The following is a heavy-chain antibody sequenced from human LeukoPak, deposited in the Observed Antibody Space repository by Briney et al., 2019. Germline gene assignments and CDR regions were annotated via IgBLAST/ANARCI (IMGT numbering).Heavy chain of an antibody. V-gene: IGHV4-39*02. J-gene: IGHJ4*02. CDR3: ARDVRGY. CDR2: IYYSGST. Sequence: SETLSLTCTVSGGSISSSSYYWGWIRQPPGKGLEWIGSIYYSGSTYYNPSLKSRVTISVDTSKNQFSLKLSSVTAADTAVYYCARDVRGYWGQGTLVTVSS. D-gene: IGHD3-10*02. CDR1: GGSISSSSYY.